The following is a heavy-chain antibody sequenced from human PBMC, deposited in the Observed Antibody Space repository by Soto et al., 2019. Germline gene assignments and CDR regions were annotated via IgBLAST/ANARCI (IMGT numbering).Heavy chain of an antibody. CDR1: GNSFTSYL. CDR2: IYPGDSDT. CDR3: ARHTAGYSSGRDYYGMDV. V-gene: IGHV5-51*01. D-gene: IGHD6-19*01. J-gene: IGHJ6*02. Sequence: XESLKLSCKCSGNSFTSYLIGLVLQMPGKGLEWMGIIYPGDSDTRYSPSFQGQVTISADKSISTAYLQWSSLKASDTAMYYCARHTAGYSSGRDYYGMDVWGQGTTVTVSS.